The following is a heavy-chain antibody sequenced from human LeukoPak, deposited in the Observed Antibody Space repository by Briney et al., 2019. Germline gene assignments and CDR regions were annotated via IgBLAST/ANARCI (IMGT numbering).Heavy chain of an antibody. Sequence: GGSLRLSCAASGFTFSSYAMSWVRQAPGKGLEWVSAISGSGGSTYYADSVKGRFTISRDNSKNTLYLQMNSLRAEDTAVYYCAKARRVHYYDSSGYLDYWGQGTLVTVSS. CDR2: ISGSGGST. D-gene: IGHD3-22*01. CDR3: AKARRVHYYDSSGYLDY. J-gene: IGHJ4*02. CDR1: GFTFSSYA. V-gene: IGHV3-23*01.